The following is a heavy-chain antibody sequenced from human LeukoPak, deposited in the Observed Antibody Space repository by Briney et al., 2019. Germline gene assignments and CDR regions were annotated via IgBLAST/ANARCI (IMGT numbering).Heavy chain of an antibody. Sequence: ASVKVSCKASGYTFSSYGITWVRQAPGQGLEWKGWISAYSGKPNYAQNLQGRVTMTTDTSTSTAYMELRSLRSDDTAVYYCARGGPGAEILGFFNHGTFFDYWGQGALVTVSS. J-gene: IGHJ4*02. D-gene: IGHD1-26*01. V-gene: IGHV1-18*01. CDR1: GYTFSSYG. CDR3: ARGGPGAEILGFFNHGTFFDY. CDR2: ISAYSGKP.